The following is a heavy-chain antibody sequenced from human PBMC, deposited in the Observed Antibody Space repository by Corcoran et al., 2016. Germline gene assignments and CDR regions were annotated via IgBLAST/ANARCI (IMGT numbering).Heavy chain of an antibody. J-gene: IGHJ4*02. D-gene: IGHD5-18*01. CDR1: GFTFSGNG. V-gene: IGHV3-33*01. Sequence: QVQLVESGGGVVQPGRSLRLSCAASGFTFSGNGMHWVRQAPGKGLEWVTFIAYDGSKEYYTDSVKGRFIISRDKSKNMVYLQMNSLRAEDTAVYYWARWVSTMEDRNGGYDYWGQGTLVTVSS. CDR3: ARWVSTMEDRNGGYDY. CDR2: IAYDGSKE.